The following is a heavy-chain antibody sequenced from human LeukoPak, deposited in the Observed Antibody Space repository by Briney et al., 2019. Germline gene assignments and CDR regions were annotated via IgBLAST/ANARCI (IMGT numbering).Heavy chain of an antibody. V-gene: IGHV4-59*12. CDR1: GGSISSYY. J-gene: IGHJ6*03. D-gene: IGHD3-10*01. Sequence: SETLSLTCTVSGGSISSYYWSWIRQPPGKGLEWIGYIYYSGSTNYNPSLKSRVTISVDTSKNQFSLKLSSVTAADTAVYYCARLRITMVRGSRRDYYYMDVWGKGTTVTISS. CDR3: ARLRITMVRGSRRDYYYMDV. CDR2: IYYSGST.